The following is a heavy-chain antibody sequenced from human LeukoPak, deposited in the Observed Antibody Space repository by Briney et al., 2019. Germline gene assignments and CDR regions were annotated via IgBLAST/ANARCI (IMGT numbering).Heavy chain of an antibody. CDR1: GFTFSDYY. J-gene: IGHJ4*02. CDR2: IKSKIDGGTI. CDR3: TTRRQDGC. Sequence: GGSLRLSCAASGFTFSDYYMSWIRQAPGKGLEWVGRIKSKIDGGTIDYGAPVKGRFTISRDDSRNTLYLQMNSLKTEDTAVYYCTTRRQDGCWGQGTLVTVS. D-gene: IGHD6-25*01. V-gene: IGHV3-15*01.